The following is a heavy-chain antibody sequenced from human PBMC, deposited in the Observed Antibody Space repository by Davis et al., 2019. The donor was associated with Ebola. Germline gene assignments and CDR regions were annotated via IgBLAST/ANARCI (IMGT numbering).Heavy chain of an antibody. J-gene: IGHJ4*02. CDR2: ISSSSSYI. Sequence: GESLKISCAASGFTFSSYSMNWVRQAPGKGLEWVSSISSSSSYIYYADSVKGRFTISRDNAKNSLYLQMNSLRAEDTAVYYCARWAGYCTSGDCFNPLDFWGQGAQVTVSS. V-gene: IGHV3-21*01. CDR3: ARWAGYCTSGDCFNPLDF. CDR1: GFTFSSYS. D-gene: IGHD2-8*01.